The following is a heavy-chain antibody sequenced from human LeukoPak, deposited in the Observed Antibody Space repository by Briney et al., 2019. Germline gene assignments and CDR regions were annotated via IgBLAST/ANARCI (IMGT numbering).Heavy chain of an antibody. J-gene: IGHJ6*03. V-gene: IGHV4-59*12. Sequence: SETLSLTCTVSGGSISSYYWSWIRLPPGKGLEWIGYIYYSRSTNYNPSLKSRVTISVDTSKNQFSLKLSSVTAADTAVYYCARGYCSGGSCYSYYYYNYMDVWGKGTTVTVSS. CDR2: IYYSRST. D-gene: IGHD2-15*01. CDR1: GGSISSYY. CDR3: ARGYCSGGSCYSYYYYNYMDV.